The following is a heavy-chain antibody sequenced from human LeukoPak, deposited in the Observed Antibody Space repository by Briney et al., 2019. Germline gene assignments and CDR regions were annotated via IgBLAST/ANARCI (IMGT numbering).Heavy chain of an antibody. D-gene: IGHD2-2*01. CDR1: GRYISSYY. CDR2: NDYSGSN. J-gene: IGHJ4*02. Sequence: NSSETLSLTCSVSGRYISSYYCGSIRQPPGRGLGWVGYNDYSGSNNYNPSHKSRVSISVDTSKNQFSLKLSSVTAADTAVYYCARMDIVYCSSTSCYSFDYWGQGTLVTVSS. CDR3: ARMDIVYCSSTSCYSFDY. V-gene: IGHV4-59*01.